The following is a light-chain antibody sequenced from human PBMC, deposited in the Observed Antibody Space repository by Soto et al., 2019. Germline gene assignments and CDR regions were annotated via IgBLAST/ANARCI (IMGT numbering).Light chain of an antibody. CDR1: NSNIGVNS. V-gene: IGLV1-51*01. CDR3: GTWETNLSAGV. Sequence: QSVLTQPPSVSAAPGQKVTISCSGSNSNIGVNSVSWYQQLPGTAPKLLIYDNNERPSGIPDRFSGSKSGTSATLGITGLQTGDEADYYCGTWETNLSAGVFGGGTKLTVL. CDR2: DNN. J-gene: IGLJ3*02.